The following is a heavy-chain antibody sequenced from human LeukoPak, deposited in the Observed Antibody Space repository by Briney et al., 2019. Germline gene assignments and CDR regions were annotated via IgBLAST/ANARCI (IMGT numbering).Heavy chain of an antibody. J-gene: IGHJ4*02. D-gene: IGHD3-3*01. V-gene: IGHV1-69*05. CDR1: GGTFSSYA. Sequence: SVKVSCKASGGTFSSYAISWVRQAPGQGLEWMGGIIPIFGTANYAQKFQGRVTITTDESTSTAYMELSSLRSEDTAVYYCARASYYDFWSGYYPGPDYWGQGTLVTVSS. CDR2: IIPIFGTA. CDR3: ARASYYDFWSGYYPGPDY.